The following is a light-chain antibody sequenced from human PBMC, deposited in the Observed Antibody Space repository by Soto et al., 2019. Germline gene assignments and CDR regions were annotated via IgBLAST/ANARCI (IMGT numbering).Light chain of an antibody. CDR3: QQYGAALPWA. CDR1: QSFSSRY. Sequence: EIVLTQSPGTLSLSPGERATLSCRASQSFSSRYLAWYQQRPGQAPRLLIYGASTRATGIPDRFSASGSGTDFTLTSSRLEPEDFAVYYCQQYGAALPWAFGQGTKVEIK. CDR2: GAS. J-gene: IGKJ1*01. V-gene: IGKV3-20*01.